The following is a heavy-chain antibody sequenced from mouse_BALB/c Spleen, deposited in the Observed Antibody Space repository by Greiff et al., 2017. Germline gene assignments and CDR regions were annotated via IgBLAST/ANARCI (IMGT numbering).Heavy chain of an antibody. D-gene: IGHD2-3*01. V-gene: IGHV10-1*02. Sequence: EVQGVESGGGLVQPKGSLKLSCAASGFTFNTYAMNWVRQAPGKGLEWVARIRSKSNNYATYYADSVKDRFTISRDDSQSMLYLQMNNLKTEDTAMYYCVRSIYDGYWFAYWGQGTLVTVSA. CDR1: GFTFNTYA. CDR3: VRSIYDGYWFAY. J-gene: IGHJ3*01. CDR2: IRSKSNNYAT.